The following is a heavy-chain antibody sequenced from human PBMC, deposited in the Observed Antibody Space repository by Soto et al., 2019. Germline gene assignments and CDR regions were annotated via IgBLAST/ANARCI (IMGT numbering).Heavy chain of an antibody. Sequence: SETLSLTCTVSGGSISSSSYYWGWIRQPPGKGLEWIGYIYYSGSTNYNPSPKSRVTISVDTSKNQFSLKLSSVTAADTAVYYCARTSGYDYGLNWFDPWGQGTLVTVSS. CDR1: GGSISSSSYY. D-gene: IGHD5-12*01. CDR2: IYYSGST. V-gene: IGHV4-61*05. CDR3: ARTSGYDYGLNWFDP. J-gene: IGHJ5*02.